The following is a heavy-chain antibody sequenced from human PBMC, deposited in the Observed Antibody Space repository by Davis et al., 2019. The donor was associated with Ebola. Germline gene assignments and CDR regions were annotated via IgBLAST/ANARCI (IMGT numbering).Heavy chain of an antibody. Sequence: GESLKISCKGSGYSFTSYWIGWVRQMPGKGLEWMGIIYPGDSDTRYSPSFQGQVTISADKSISPAYLQWSSLKASDTAMYYCARRLGYCSGGSCYSVYGMDVWGQGTTVTVSS. J-gene: IGHJ6*02. CDR3: ARRLGYCSGGSCYSVYGMDV. D-gene: IGHD2-15*01. CDR1: GYSFTSYW. V-gene: IGHV5-51*01. CDR2: IYPGDSDT.